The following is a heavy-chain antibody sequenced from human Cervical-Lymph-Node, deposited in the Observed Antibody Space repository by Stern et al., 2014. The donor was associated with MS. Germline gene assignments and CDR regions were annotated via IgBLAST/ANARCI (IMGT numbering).Heavy chain of an antibody. J-gene: IGHJ6*02. Sequence: VHLVASGGGVVQPGRSLRVSCAGSGFTFSSYPLYWVRQAPGKGLEWVGVITYDGRKTHYEDSVKGRFTLSRDNSKNTVSMQMNSLTTEDTAVYFCARGSRGMDVWGQGTTVTVSS. CDR3: ARGSRGMDV. V-gene: IGHV3-30*03. CDR2: ITYDGRKT. D-gene: IGHD3-10*01. CDR1: GFTFSSYP.